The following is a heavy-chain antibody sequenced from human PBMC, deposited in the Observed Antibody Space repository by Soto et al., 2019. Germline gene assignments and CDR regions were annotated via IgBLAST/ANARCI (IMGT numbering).Heavy chain of an antibody. CDR3: ARGFGRSNGGGPYYYDGMDV. V-gene: IGHV4-34*01. Sequence: SETLSLTGAVYGGSLTAYDWSWIRQPPGKGLEWIGEINQGGIASYNPPLKSRVTISIDTSKKQFSLKVTSVTAADTGVYYCARGFGRSNGGGPYYYDGMDVWGHGTTVTVSS. CDR1: GGSLTAYD. J-gene: IGHJ6*02. CDR2: INQGGIA. D-gene: IGHD2-8*01.